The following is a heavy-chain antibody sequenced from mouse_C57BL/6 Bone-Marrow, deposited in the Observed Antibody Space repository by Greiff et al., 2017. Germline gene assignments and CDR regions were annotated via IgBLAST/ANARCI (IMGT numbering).Heavy chain of an antibody. CDR1: GYTFTSYW. CDR3: ARREY. V-gene: IGHV1-54*01. Sequence: QVQLQQPGAELVRPGSSVKLSCKASGYTFTSYWMHWVKQRPIQGLEWIGVINPGSGGTNYNEKFKGKATLTADKSSSTAYMQLSSLTSEDSAVYFCARREYWGQGTTLTVSS. J-gene: IGHJ2*01. CDR2: INPGSGGT.